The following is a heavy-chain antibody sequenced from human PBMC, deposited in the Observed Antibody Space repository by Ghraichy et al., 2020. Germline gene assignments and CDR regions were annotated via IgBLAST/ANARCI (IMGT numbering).Heavy chain of an antibody. D-gene: IGHD6-6*01. J-gene: IGHJ4*02. CDR3: ARSRWGYSNSPRAFDY. CDR1: GFTFSSYT. V-gene: IGHV3-21*01. Sequence: GESLNISCAVSGFTFSSYTMNWVRQAPGKGLEWVSSISHSNNYIYQPDSLKGRFTISRDNAKNSLYLQMNSLRAEDTAVYYCARSRWGYSNSPRAFDYWGQGTLVTVSS. CDR2: ISHSNNYI.